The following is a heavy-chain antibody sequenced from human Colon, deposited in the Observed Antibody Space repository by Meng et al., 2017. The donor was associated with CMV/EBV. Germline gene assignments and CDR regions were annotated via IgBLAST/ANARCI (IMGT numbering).Heavy chain of an antibody. CDR3: ARVGGARSPPGV. J-gene: IGHJ4*02. Sequence: SETLSLTCTVSGGSISSYYWSWIRQPPGKGLEWTGYIYYSGSTNYNPSLKSRVTISVDTSKNQFSLKMTSVTAADTAVYYCARVGGARSPPGVWGQGTLVTVSS. CDR1: GGSISSYY. CDR2: IYYSGST. D-gene: IGHD2-21*01. V-gene: IGHV4-59*01.